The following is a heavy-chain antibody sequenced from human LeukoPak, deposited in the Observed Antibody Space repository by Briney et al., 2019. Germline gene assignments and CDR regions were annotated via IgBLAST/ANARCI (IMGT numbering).Heavy chain of an antibody. CDR1: GFSFSSYW. V-gene: IGHV3-7*01. J-gene: IGHJ4*02. D-gene: IGHD2-15*01. Sequence: GGSLRLSCAASGFSFSSYWMSWVRQAPGKELEWVANIKQDGSEEYYVDSVRGRFTISRDNAKNSLYLHMSSLRAEDTAVYYCARDSACYDYWGQGTLVTVSS. CDR2: IKQDGSEE. CDR3: ARDSACYDY.